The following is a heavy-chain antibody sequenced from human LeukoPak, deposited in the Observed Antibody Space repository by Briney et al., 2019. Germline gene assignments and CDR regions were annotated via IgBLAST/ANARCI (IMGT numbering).Heavy chain of an antibody. CDR1: GFTFSSYA. CDR2: ISYDGSNK. CDR3: AKDSNTGGYSFGS. D-gene: IGHD5-12*01. V-gene: IGHV3-30-3*01. J-gene: IGHJ4*02. Sequence: GGSLRLSCAASGFTFSSYAMHWVRQAPGRGLGWVAVISYDGSNKYYADSVKGRFTISRDNSKNTLYLQMNSLRAEDTALYYCAKDSNTGGYSFGSWGQGTLVTVTS.